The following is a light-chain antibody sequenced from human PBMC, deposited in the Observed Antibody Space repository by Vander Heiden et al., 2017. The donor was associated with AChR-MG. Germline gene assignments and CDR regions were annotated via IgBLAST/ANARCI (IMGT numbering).Light chain of an antibody. CDR1: SPNIGINT. J-gene: IGLJ3*02. V-gene: IGLV1-44*01. Sequence: QSVLTQPPSASGTPGQRVTISFSGSSPNIGINTVNWYQQLPGTAPKLLIYTNNQRPSGVPDRFSGSKSGTSASLAISGLQSEDGADYYCAAWDDRLNGPVFGGGTKLTVL. CDR3: AAWDDRLNGPV. CDR2: TNN.